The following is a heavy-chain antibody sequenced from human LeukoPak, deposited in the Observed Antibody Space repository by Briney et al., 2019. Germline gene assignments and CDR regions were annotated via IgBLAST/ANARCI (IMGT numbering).Heavy chain of an antibody. D-gene: IGHD2-2*01. CDR1: GGIFRNYA. CDR2: IIPIFGPA. Sequence: SVKVSCKASGGIFRNYAVSWVRQAPGQGLEWMGGIIPIFGPANYAQKFQGRVTIIADESTSTAYMELSSLRSEDTAMYYCAWSPYCTSVSCYAGRYNWFDPWGQGTLVTVSS. CDR3: AWSPYCTSVSCYAGRYNWFDP. J-gene: IGHJ5*02. V-gene: IGHV1-69*13.